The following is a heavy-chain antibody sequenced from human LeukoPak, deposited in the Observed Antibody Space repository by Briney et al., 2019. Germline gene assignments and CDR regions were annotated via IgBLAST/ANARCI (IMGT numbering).Heavy chain of an antibody. CDR2: VWSDGNGK. CDR3: AKGTPTYYYDSSGLDY. CDR1: GFTFSTYG. V-gene: IGHV3-33*06. Sequence: GGSLRLSCAASGFTFSTYGMHWVRQAPGKGLEWVALVWSDGNGKFYADSVKGRFTISRDNSKNTLFLQMNSLRAEDTAVYYCAKGTPTYYYDSSGLDYWGQGTLVTVSS. D-gene: IGHD3-22*01. J-gene: IGHJ4*02.